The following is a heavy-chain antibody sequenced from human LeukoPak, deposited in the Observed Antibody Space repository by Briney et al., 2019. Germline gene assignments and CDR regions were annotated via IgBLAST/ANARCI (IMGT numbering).Heavy chain of an antibody. V-gene: IGHV4-4*07. D-gene: IGHD1-26*01. Sequence: PSETLSLTCTVSGGSISSYYWSWIRQPAGKGLEWIGRIYTSGSTNYNPSLKSRVTMSVDTSKNQFSLKLSSVTAADTAVYYCARSRGYSGSEADFDYWGQGTLVTVSS. CDR1: GGSISSYY. CDR3: ARSRGYSGSEADFDY. CDR2: IYTSGST. J-gene: IGHJ4*02.